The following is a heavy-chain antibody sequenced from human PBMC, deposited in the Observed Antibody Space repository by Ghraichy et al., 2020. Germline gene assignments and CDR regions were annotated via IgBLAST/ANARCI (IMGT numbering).Heavy chain of an antibody. CDR1: GFTFSSYA. J-gene: IGHJ3*01. V-gene: IGHV3-23*01. D-gene: IGHD4-17*01. CDR2: ISGSGGST. Sequence: GGSLRLSCAASGFTFSSYAMSWVRQAPGKGLEWVSAISGSGGSTYYADSVKGRFTISRDNSKNTLYLQMNSLRAEDTAVYYCANEIYGDYFLGAFDLWGQGKMVTVSS. CDR3: ANEIYGDYFLGAFDL.